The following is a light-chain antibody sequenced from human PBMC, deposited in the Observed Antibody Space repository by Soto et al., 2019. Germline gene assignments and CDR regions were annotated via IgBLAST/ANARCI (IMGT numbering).Light chain of an antibody. V-gene: IGKV1-12*01. Sequence: DIQMTQSPTSVSASVGERVTITCRASQGIGIWLAWYQHKAGKAPKLLIYAASSLQSGVPSRFSGSGSGTDFTLTISSLQPEDFATYYCQQANSFPWTFGQGTKVEI. J-gene: IGKJ1*01. CDR1: QGIGIW. CDR3: QQANSFPWT. CDR2: AAS.